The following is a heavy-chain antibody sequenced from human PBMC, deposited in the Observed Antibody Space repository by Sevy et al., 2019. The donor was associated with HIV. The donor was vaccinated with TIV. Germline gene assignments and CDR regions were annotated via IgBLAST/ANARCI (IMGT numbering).Heavy chain of an antibody. CDR2: IYYSGRT. V-gene: IGHV4-59*01. CDR3: ARGGYYGSGSYFGSYYYYYYGMDV. J-gene: IGHJ6*02. D-gene: IGHD3-10*01. CDR1: GGSISSYY. Sequence: SETLSLTCTVSGGSISSYYWSWIRQPPGKGLEWIGYIYYSGRTNYNPSLNSRVTISVDPSKNHFSLKLSSVTAADTAVYYCARGGYYGSGSYFGSYYYYYYGMDVWGQGTTVTVSS.